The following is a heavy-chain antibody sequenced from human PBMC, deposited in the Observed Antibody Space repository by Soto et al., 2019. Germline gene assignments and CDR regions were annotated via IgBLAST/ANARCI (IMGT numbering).Heavy chain of an antibody. V-gene: IGHV3-30*18. CDR2: ISYDGSNK. Sequence: ESGGGVVQPGRSLRLSCAASGFTFSSYGMHWVRQAPGKGLEWVAVISYDGSNKYYADSVKGRFTISRDNSKNTLYLQMNSLRAEDTAVYYCAKDGGGTRFDYWGQGTLVTVSS. CDR3: AKDGGGTRFDY. CDR1: GFTFSSYG. D-gene: IGHD3-16*01. J-gene: IGHJ4*02.